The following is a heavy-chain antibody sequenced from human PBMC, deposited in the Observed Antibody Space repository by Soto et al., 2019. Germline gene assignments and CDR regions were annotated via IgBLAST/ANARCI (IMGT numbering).Heavy chain of an antibody. V-gene: IGHV1-69*12. CDR3: ARDRGPSSGYYPYWFDP. Sequence: QVQLVQSGAEVKKPGSSVKVSCKASGGTFSSDAITWVRQAPGQGLEWMGGIIPIFGTANYAQKFQGRVTITADESTITAYMELSSLRSEDTAVYYCARDRGPSSGYYPYWFDPWGQGTLVTVSS. CDR2: IIPIFGTA. CDR1: GGTFSSDA. J-gene: IGHJ5*02. D-gene: IGHD3-22*01.